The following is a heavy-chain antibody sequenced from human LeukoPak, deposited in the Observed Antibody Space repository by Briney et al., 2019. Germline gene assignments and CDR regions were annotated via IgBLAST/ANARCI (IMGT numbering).Heavy chain of an antibody. CDR2: IYYSGST. D-gene: IGHD1-26*01. CDR1: GGSISSYY. Sequence: SETLSLTCTVSGGSISSYYWSWIRQPPGKGLEWIGYIYYSGSTNYNPSLKSRVTISVDTSKNQFSLKLSSVTAADTAVYYCAGVEVGATTESFDPWGQGTLVTVSS. J-gene: IGHJ5*02. V-gene: IGHV4-59*01. CDR3: AGVEVGATTESFDP.